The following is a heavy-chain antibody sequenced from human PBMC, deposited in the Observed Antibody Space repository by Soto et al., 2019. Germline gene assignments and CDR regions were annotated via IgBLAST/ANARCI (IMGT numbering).Heavy chain of an antibody. V-gene: IGHV3-23*01. CDR1: GFTFSSYA. CDR2: ISGSGGTT. CDR3: AKSPKDISTYFDY. D-gene: IGHD2-15*01. J-gene: IGHJ4*02. Sequence: EVQLLESGGGLVQPGGSLRLSCVASGFTFSSYALNWVRQAPGRGLEWVSAISGSGGTTYYADSVKGRFTISRDNSKNTLFLQMNSLRAEDAAISYCAKSPKDISTYFDYGGQGRLVTVSS.